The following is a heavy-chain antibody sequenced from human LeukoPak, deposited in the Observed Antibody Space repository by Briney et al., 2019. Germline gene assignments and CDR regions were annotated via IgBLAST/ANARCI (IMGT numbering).Heavy chain of an antibody. CDR2: ISAYNGNT. J-gene: IGHJ6*02. V-gene: IGHV1-18*01. CDR1: GYTFTSYG. D-gene: IGHD3-22*01. CDR3: ARATYDPAHYHGMDV. Sequence: ASVKVSCKASGYTFTSYGISWVRQAPGQGLEWMGWISAYNGNTNYAQKLQGRVTMTTDTSTSTAYMELRSLRSDDTAVYYCARATYDPAHYHGMDVWGQGTTVTVSS.